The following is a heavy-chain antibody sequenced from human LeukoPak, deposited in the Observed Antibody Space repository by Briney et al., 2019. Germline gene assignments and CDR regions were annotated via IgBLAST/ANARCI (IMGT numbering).Heavy chain of an antibody. CDR1: GFSFTNSA. Sequence: TSVKLSCKASGFSFTNSAVQWVRQARGQRLEWIGWIVVGSGNTIYVQKFQERVTITRDMSTSTAYMELSSLRSEDTAVYYCAAAYIGGAMVTNAFDIWGQGTMVTVSS. J-gene: IGHJ3*02. CDR3: AAAYIGGAMVTNAFDI. CDR2: IVVGSGNT. D-gene: IGHD5-18*01. V-gene: IGHV1-58*01.